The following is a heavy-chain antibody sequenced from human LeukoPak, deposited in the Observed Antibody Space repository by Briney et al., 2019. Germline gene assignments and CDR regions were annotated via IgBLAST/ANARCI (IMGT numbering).Heavy chain of an antibody. D-gene: IGHD6-13*01. V-gene: IGHV4-39*01. CDR3: ARREGIIASADYFDY. CDR2: IYYSGCT. J-gene: IGHJ4*02. CDR1: GGSISSSSYY. Sequence: SETLSLTCTVSGGSISSSSYYWGWIRQPPGKGLEWIGTIYYSGCTYYNPALNSRVTISVDTSKNLFSLKLTSVTAADTAVYYCARREGIIASADYFDYWGQGTLVTVSS.